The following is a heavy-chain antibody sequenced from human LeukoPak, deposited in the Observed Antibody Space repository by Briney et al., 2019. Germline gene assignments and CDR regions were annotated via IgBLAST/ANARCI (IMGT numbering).Heavy chain of an antibody. Sequence: GGSLRLSCAASGFTFSVTWMSWVRQAPGRGLEWVGRFKSKAAGGTTDYAAPVAGRFTISRDDSKNMLYLQMNSLKTEDTAVYYCTRGAPQADVFDIWGQGTMVTVS. D-gene: IGHD1-26*01. CDR1: GFTFSVTW. J-gene: IGHJ3*02. CDR3: TRGAPQADVFDI. CDR2: FKSKAAGGTT. V-gene: IGHV3-15*01.